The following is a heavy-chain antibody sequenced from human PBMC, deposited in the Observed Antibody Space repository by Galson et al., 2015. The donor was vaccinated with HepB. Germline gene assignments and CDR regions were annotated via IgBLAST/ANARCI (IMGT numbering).Heavy chain of an antibody. D-gene: IGHD2-8*01. CDR1: GFSVSDSY. Sequence: SLRLSCATSGFSVSDSYMNWLRQAPGKGLEWVAVSLSGGTASYADSVKGRFTTSREKSNSTLYLQMDRLTADDTAVYYCARDGGYESGLYEGYFDLWGQGTLVTVSS. CDR2: SLSGGTA. J-gene: IGHJ4*02. V-gene: IGHV3-66*01. CDR3: ARDGGYESGLYEGYFDL.